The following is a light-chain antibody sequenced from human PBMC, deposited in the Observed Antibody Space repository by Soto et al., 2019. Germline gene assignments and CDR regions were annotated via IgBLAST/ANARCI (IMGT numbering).Light chain of an antibody. J-gene: IGLJ1*01. Sequence: QSVLTQPASVFGSPGQSITISCTGTSSDVGGYNFVSWYQQLPGKAPKLMIYEVTSRTSGVSNRFSGSKSGNTASLTISGLQPEDEAEYYCSSYTTSSSVVFGTGTKVTVL. CDR3: SSYTTSSSVV. CDR1: SSDVGGYNF. V-gene: IGLV2-14*03. CDR2: EVT.